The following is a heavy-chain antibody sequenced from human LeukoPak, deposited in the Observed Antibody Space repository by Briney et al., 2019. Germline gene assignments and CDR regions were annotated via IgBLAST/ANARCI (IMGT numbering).Heavy chain of an antibody. J-gene: IGHJ4*02. CDR1: GFTFSSYW. V-gene: IGHV3-64D*06. CDR3: VKLPPDCSSTSCYLFRSEFFDY. CDR2: ISSNGGST. D-gene: IGHD2-2*01. Sequence: GGSLRLSCAASGFTFSSYWMSWVRQAPGKGLEYVSAISSNGGSTYYADSVKGRFTISRDNSKNTLYLQMSSLRAEDTAVYYCVKLPPDCSSTSCYLFRSEFFDYWGQGTLVTVSS.